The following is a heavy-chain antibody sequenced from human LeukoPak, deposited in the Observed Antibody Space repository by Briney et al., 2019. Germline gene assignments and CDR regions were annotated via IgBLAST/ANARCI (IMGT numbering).Heavy chain of an antibody. Sequence: GGSLRLSCVASGFTFSSRDWMTWVRPAPGKGLEWVANIKQDGSEKNYVDSVKGRFTISRDNAKNSVDLQMNSLRAEDTAVYYCARGYCSGGSCYFVSEFDYWGQGTLVTVSS. CDR1: GFTFSSRDW. J-gene: IGHJ4*02. D-gene: IGHD2-15*01. CDR3: ARGYCSGGSCYFVSEFDY. CDR2: IKQDGSEK. V-gene: IGHV3-7*01.